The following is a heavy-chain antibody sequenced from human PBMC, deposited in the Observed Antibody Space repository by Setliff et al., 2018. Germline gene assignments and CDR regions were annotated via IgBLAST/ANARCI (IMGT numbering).Heavy chain of an antibody. V-gene: IGHV4-61*09. D-gene: IGHD1-7*01. CDR3: ARLRTGTIDY. Sequence: SETLSLTCTVSGGSISSGSYYWSWIRQPAGKGLEWIGHIYTSGRTNYNPSLKSRVTISVDTSKNQFSLKLSSVTAADTAVYYCARLRTGTIDYWGQGTLVTVSS. CDR2: IYTSGRT. J-gene: IGHJ4*02. CDR1: GGSISSGSYY.